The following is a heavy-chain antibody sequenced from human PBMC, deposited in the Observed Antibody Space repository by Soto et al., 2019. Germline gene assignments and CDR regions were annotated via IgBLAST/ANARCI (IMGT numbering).Heavy chain of an antibody. CDR3: TTDALIVQQLVRYFDY. Sequence: PSETLSLTCVVCGGTITSYDWSWVRQFPGKGLEWIAYTAYTGNTNYNPSLQSRVTISMDTSKNQLSLKLTSMTEADTAVYYCTTDALIVQQLVRYFDYWGQGTLVTVSS. CDR2: TAYTGNT. D-gene: IGHD6-13*01. V-gene: IGHV4-59*01. J-gene: IGHJ4*02. CDR1: GGTITSYD.